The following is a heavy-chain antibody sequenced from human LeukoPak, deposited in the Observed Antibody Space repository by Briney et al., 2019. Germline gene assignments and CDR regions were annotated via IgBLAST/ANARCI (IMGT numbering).Heavy chain of an antibody. Sequence: GGSLRLSCAASGFTFSSYWMSWVRQAPGKGLEWVANIKQDGSEKYYVDSVKGRFTISRDNAKNSLYLQMNSLRAEDTAVYYCARGRSATVTTGGTYYYYYYMDVWGKGTTVTVSS. V-gene: IGHV3-7*01. J-gene: IGHJ6*03. CDR1: GFTFSSYW. CDR3: ARGRSATVTTGGTYYYYYYMDV. D-gene: IGHD4-11*01. CDR2: IKQDGSEK.